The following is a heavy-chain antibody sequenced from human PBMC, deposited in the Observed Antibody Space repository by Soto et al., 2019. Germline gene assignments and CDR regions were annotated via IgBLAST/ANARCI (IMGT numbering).Heavy chain of an antibody. J-gene: IGHJ6*03. CDR2: INHSGST. Sequence: PSETLSLTCAVYGGSFSGYYWSWIRQPPGKGLEWIGEINHSGSTNYNPSLKSRVTISVDTSKNQFSLKLSSVTAADTAVYYCARGRGVAAAGRGYYYYYMDVWGKGTTVTVSS. CDR3: ARGRGVAAAGRGYYYYYMDV. D-gene: IGHD6-13*01. V-gene: IGHV4-34*01. CDR1: GGSFSGYY.